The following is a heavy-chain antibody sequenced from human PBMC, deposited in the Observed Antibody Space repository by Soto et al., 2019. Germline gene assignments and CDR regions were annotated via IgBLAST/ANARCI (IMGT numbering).Heavy chain of an antibody. CDR2: IWYDGSNK. V-gene: IGHV3-33*01. CDR3: ARDRAAAGTSDFDY. CDR1: GFTFSSYG. D-gene: IGHD6-13*01. J-gene: IGHJ4*02. Sequence: RRLACAASGFTFSSYGMHWVRQAPGKGLEWVAVIWYDGSNKYYADSVKGRFTISRDNSKNTLYLQMNSLRAEDTAVYYCARDRAAAGTSDFDYWGQGTLVTVSS.